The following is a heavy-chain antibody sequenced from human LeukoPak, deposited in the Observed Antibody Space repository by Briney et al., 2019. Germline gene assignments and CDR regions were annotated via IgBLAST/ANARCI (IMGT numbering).Heavy chain of an antibody. Sequence: PSETLSLTCTVSGGSISSYYWSWIRQPPGKGLEWIGYIYTSGSTDYNPSLKSRVTISIDTSKNQFSLKLSSVTAADTAVYYCARELWFGELDTYYFDYWGQGTLVTVSS. CDR3: ARELWFGELDTYYFDY. V-gene: IGHV4-4*09. CDR2: IYTSGST. D-gene: IGHD3-10*01. CDR1: GGSISSYY. J-gene: IGHJ4*02.